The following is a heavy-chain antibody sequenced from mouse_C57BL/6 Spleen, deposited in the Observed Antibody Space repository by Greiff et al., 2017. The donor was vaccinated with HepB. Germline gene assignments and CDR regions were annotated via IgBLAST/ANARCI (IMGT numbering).Heavy chain of an antibody. CDR2: IYPRDGST. J-gene: IGHJ4*01. CDR1: GYTFTSYD. D-gene: IGHD1-1*01. Sequence: QVQLKESGPELVKPGASVKLSCKASGYTFTSYDINWVKQRPGQGLEWIGWIYPRDGSTKYNEKFKGKATLTVDTSSSTAYMELHSLTSEDAAVYFCALTTVDAMDYWGQGTSVTVSS. V-gene: IGHV1-85*01. CDR3: ALTTVDAMDY.